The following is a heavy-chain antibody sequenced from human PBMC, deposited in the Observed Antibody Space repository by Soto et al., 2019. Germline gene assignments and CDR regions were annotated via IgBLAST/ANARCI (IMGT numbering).Heavy chain of an antibody. V-gene: IGHV4-39*02. CDR1: GGSINSGTYY. CDR3: ARRGDYYYTGTAV. Sequence: SETLSLTCTVSGGSINSGTYYWGWIRQPPGKGLEWIGDIYYNGGTYYHPSLKSRVSISVDTSKNHFSLSLSSVTAADTAVYYCARRGDYYYTGTAVWGRGTTVTVSS. J-gene: IGHJ6*02. CDR2: IYYNGGT. D-gene: IGHD3-10*01.